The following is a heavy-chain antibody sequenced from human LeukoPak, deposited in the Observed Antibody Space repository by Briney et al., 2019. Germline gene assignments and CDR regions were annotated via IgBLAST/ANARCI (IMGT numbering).Heavy chain of an antibody. V-gene: IGHV3-74*01. Sequence: GGSLRLSCAASGFTFRSHWMHWVRQAPGKGLIWVSRIDGDESATYYGDSVKGRFTISRDNAKNTLYLQMNSLRAEDTAVYYCAKAGDITMVRGAPFDYWGQGTLVTVSS. CDR2: IDGDESAT. CDR1: GFTFRSHW. CDR3: AKAGDITMVRGAPFDY. D-gene: IGHD3-10*01. J-gene: IGHJ4*02.